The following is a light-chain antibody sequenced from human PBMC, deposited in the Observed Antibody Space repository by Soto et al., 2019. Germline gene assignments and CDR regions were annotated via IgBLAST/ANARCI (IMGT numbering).Light chain of an antibody. CDR2: EVS. J-gene: IGLJ1*01. V-gene: IGLV2-14*01. CDR3: SSYTSTTTYV. CDR1: SSDVGGYNY. Sequence: QSVLTQPASVSGSPGQSITISCTGTSSDVGGYNYVSWYQQHPGKAPKLMIYEVSNRPSGLSNRFSGSKSGNTASLTISGLQAEDEADYYCSSYTSTTTYVFGTGTKLT.